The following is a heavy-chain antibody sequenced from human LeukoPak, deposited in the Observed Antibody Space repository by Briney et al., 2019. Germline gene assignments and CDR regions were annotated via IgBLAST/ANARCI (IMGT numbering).Heavy chain of an antibody. CDR3: AKDGRNYFDY. V-gene: IGHV3-43*01. CDR1: GFIFDDYT. CDR2: ISWNGGSI. Sequence: GGSLRLSCAAAGFIFDDYTMHWVRQAPGKGLGWVSIISWNGGSIYYADSVKGRFTISRDNSKNSLYLQMNSLRTEDTALYYCAKDGRNYFDYWGQGTLVTVSS. J-gene: IGHJ4*02.